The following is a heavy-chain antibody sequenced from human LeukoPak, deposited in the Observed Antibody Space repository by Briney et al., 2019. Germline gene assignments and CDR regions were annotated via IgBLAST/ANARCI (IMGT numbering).Heavy chain of an antibody. CDR3: ARGVRIQLWSFGY. D-gene: IGHD5-18*01. CDR1: GYTFTGYY. Sequence: ASVKVSCKASGYTFTGYYMHWVRQAPGQGLELMGRINPNSGGTNYAQKFQGRVTMTRDTSISTAYMELSRLRSDDPAVYYCARGVRIQLWSFGYWGQGTLVTVSS. CDR2: INPNSGGT. V-gene: IGHV1-2*06. J-gene: IGHJ4*02.